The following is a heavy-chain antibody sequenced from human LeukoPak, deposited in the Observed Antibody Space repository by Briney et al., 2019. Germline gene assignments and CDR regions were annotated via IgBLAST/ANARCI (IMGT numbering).Heavy chain of an antibody. D-gene: IGHD3-3*01. CDR3: ARLTWALSGYYTGIDDDY. J-gene: IGHJ4*02. CDR2: IIPIFGTA. Sequence: SVKVSCKASGGTFSSYAISWVRQAPGQGLEWMGGIIPIFGTANYAQKFQGRVTITADESTSTAYMEMSSLRSEDTAVYYCARLTWALSGYYTGIDDDYWGQGTLVTVCS. V-gene: IGHV1-69*13. CDR1: GGTFSSYA.